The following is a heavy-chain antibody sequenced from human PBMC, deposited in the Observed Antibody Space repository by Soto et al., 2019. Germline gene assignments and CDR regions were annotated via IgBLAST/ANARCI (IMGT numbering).Heavy chain of an antibody. CDR2: IYYSGST. V-gene: IGHV4-31*03. CDR3: ARRGGGDYLFDS. Sequence: SETLSLTCTVSGGSISSGGYYWSWIRQHPGKGLEWIGYIYYSGSTLYNPSLKSRAAISVDTSKNEFSLKLTSITAADTAIYFCARRGGGDYLFDSWGQGILVTVSS. D-gene: IGHD4-17*01. CDR1: GGSISSGGYY. J-gene: IGHJ5*01.